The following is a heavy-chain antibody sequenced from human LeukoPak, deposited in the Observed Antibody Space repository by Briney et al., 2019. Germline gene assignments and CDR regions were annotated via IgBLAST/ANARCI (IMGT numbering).Heavy chain of an antibody. CDR2: IIPIFGTA. V-gene: IGHV1-69*01. J-gene: IGHJ4*02. CDR1: GGTFSSYA. Sequence: SVKVSCKASGGTFSSYAISWVRQAPGQGLEWMGGIIPIFGTANYAQKFQGRVTITADESTSTAYMELSSLRSEDTAVYYCARDDGYDFWSDYSLDYWGQGTLVTVSS. D-gene: IGHD3-3*01. CDR3: ARDDGYDFWSDYSLDY.